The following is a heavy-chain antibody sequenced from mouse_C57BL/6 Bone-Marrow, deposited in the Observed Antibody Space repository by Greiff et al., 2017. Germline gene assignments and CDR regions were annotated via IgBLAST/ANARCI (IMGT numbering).Heavy chain of an antibody. CDR2: IDPSDSYT. Sequence: QVQLQQPGAELVKPGASVKLSCKASGYTFTSYWMQWVKQRPGQGLEWIGEIDPSDSYTNSNQKFKGKATVTVDTSSSTAYMQLSSLTSADSAVYYWAGYGLAYWGQGTLVTVSA. V-gene: IGHV1-50*01. CDR3: AGYGLAY. D-gene: IGHD2-2*01. CDR1: GYTFTSYW. J-gene: IGHJ3*01.